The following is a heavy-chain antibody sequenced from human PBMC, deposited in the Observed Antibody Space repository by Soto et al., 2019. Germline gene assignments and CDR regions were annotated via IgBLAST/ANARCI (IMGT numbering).Heavy chain of an antibody. J-gene: IGHJ6*02. CDR1: GYSFTSYW. D-gene: IGHD6-6*01. CDR3: ARTTESSSSHYYYYGMDV. CDR2: IDPSDSYT. V-gene: IGHV5-10-1*01. Sequence: GESLKISCKGSGYSFTSYWISWVRQMPGKGLEWMGRIDPSDSYTNYSPSFQGHVTISADKSISTAYLQWSSLKASDTAMYYCARTTESSSSHYYYYGMDVWGQGTTVTVSS.